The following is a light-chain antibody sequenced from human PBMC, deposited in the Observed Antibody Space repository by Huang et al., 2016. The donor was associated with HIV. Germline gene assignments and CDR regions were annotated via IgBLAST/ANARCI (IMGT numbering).Light chain of an antibody. CDR1: QSLVYGDGNIY. CDR3: MQASHGAAT. V-gene: IGKV2-30*01. CDR2: KLS. Sequence: DVLLTQSPLSLPVTLGQPAFITCKSNQSLVYGDGNIYLNWFHQRPGHSPRRLIYKLSNSDSGGPDRFSAGGAGTDFTLWISEVEAEDVGDYYCMQASHGAATFGQGTRVDIK. J-gene: IGKJ1*01.